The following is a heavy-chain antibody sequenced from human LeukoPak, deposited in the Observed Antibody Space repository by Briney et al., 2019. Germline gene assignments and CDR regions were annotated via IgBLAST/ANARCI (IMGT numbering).Heavy chain of an antibody. CDR3: ARGNGWHDY. Sequence: SETLSLTCTVSRGSIVGYFWTWVRQPPGKGLECIGNIRFSGATSYNPSLESRVTISVDSSKSQIFLNLRPVTTADTAVYCCARGNGWHDYWGQGTLVTVSS. CDR2: IRFSGAT. J-gene: IGHJ4*02. V-gene: IGHV4-59*01. CDR1: RGSIVGYF. D-gene: IGHD6-19*01.